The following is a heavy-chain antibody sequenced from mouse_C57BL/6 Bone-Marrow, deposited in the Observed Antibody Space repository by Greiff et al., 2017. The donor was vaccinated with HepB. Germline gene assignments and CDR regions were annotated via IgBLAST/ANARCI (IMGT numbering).Heavy chain of an antibody. CDR1: GYTFTSYW. CDR2: IDPSDSET. Sequence: QVHVKQPGAELVRPGSSVKLSCKASGYTFTSYWMHWVKQRPIQGLEWIGNIDPSDSETHYNQKFKDKATLTVDKSSSTAYMQLSSLTSEDSAVYYCAREGTVVAHWYFDVWGTGTTVTVSS. J-gene: IGHJ1*03. D-gene: IGHD1-1*01. V-gene: IGHV1-52*01. CDR3: AREGTVVAHWYFDV.